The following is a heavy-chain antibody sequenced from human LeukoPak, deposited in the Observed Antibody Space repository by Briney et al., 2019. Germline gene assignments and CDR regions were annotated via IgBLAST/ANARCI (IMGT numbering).Heavy chain of an antibody. CDR2: INHSGST. Sequence: SETLSLTCAVYGGSFSGYYWSWIRQPPGKGLKWIGEINHSGSTNYNPSLKSRVTISVDTSKNQFSLKLSSVTAADTAVYYCARVKRFLVRNYYMDVWGKGTTVTVSS. D-gene: IGHD3-3*01. CDR1: GGSFSGYY. J-gene: IGHJ6*03. V-gene: IGHV4-34*01. CDR3: ARVKRFLVRNYYMDV.